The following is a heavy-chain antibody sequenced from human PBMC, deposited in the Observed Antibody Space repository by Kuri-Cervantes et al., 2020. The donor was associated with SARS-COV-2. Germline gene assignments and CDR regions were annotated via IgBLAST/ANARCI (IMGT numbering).Heavy chain of an antibody. CDR2: IYYSGST. Sequence: SETLSLTCTVSGGSISSYYWSWIRQPPGKGLEWIGYIYYSGSTNYNPSLKSRVTISIDKSKNQLSLKLTSVTAADTAVYYCARELGQNYFDYWGQGNRVNCSS. CDR3: ARELGQNYFDY. D-gene: IGHD3-3*02. CDR1: GGSISSYY. J-gene: IGHJ4*02. V-gene: IGHV4-59*12.